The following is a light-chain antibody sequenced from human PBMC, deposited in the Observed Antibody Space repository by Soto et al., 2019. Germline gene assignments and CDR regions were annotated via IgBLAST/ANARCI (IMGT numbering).Light chain of an antibody. CDR1: QSINNN. CDR2: GAS. CDR3: QQYNNWPFS. V-gene: IGKV3-15*01. Sequence: EIVLTQSPATLSVSPGERATLSCRASQSINNNLAWYQQKPGQAPRLLIYGASTRATGIPARFSGSGSGTEFTLTISGLQSEDFALYFCQQYNNWPFSFGPGTRLEIK. J-gene: IGKJ5*01.